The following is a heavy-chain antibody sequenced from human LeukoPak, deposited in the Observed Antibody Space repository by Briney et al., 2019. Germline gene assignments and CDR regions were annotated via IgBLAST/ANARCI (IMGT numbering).Heavy chain of an antibody. CDR2: IYHSGST. J-gene: IGHJ4*02. V-gene: IGHV4-38-2*01. CDR3: ARAYNWNSGGFDY. Sequence: PSETLSLTCAVSGYSISSGYYWGWIRQPPEKGLEWIGSIYHSGSTYYNPSLKSRVTISVDTSKNQFSLKLNSVTAADTAVYYCARAYNWNSGGFDYWGQGTLVTVSS. CDR1: GYSISSGYY. D-gene: IGHD1-1*01.